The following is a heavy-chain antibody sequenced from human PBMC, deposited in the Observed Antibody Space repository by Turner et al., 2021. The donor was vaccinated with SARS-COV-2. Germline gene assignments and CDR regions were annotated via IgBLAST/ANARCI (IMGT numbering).Heavy chain of an antibody. J-gene: IGHJ4*02. V-gene: IGHV1-69*01. CDR3: AGDGAGGYNY. Sequence: QVQLVPSGAEVKKPGSSVKVSCKASGGTFSSSASSWVRQAPGQGLEWMGGINPSWGAANDAQKYRGGVTITADDTTSTAYMELSSLGAEETAVYCWAGDGAGGYNYWGQGTLVTVSS. D-gene: IGHD2-2*02. CDR2: INPSWGAA. CDR1: GGTFSSSA.